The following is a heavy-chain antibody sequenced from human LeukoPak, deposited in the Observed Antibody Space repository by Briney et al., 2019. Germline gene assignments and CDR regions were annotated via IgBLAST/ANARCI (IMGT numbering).Heavy chain of an antibody. J-gene: IGHJ4*02. V-gene: IGHV4-59*08. Sequence: PSETLSLTCTVSGGSISSYYWSWIRQPPGKGLEWIGYIYYSGSTNYNPSLKSRVTISVDTSKNQFSLKLSSVTAADTAVYYCGRYDPDGYFDYWGQGTLVTVSS. CDR3: GRYDPDGYFDY. D-gene: IGHD5-12*01. CDR1: GGSISSYY. CDR2: IYYSGST.